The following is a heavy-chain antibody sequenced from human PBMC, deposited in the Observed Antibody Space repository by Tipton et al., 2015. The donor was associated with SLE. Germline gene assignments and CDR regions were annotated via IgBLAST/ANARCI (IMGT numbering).Heavy chain of an antibody. CDR2: TYYRSKWYN. CDR3: ARDPDWFGELNYYGMDV. CDR1: GDSVSSNSAA. J-gene: IGHJ6*02. Sequence: VKPSQTLSLTCAISGDSVSSNSAAWNWIRQSPSRGLEWLGRTYYRSKWYNDYAVSVKSRITINPDTSKNQFSLQLNSVTPEDTAVYYCARDPDWFGELNYYGMDVWGQGTTVTVSS. D-gene: IGHD3-10*01. V-gene: IGHV6-1*01.